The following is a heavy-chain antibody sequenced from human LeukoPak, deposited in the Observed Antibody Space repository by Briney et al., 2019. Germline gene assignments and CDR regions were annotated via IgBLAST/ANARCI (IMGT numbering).Heavy chain of an antibody. D-gene: IGHD3-3*01. V-gene: IGHV3-7*01. Sequence: PGRSLRLSCAASGFTFSSYAMHWVRQAPGKGLEWVANIKQDGSEKYYVDSVKGRFTISRDNAKNSLYLQMNTLRPEDTAVYYCTRERQNKDFWSGGDYWGQGTLVTVSS. CDR2: IKQDGSEK. CDR3: TRERQNKDFWSGGDY. CDR1: GFTFSSYA. J-gene: IGHJ4*02.